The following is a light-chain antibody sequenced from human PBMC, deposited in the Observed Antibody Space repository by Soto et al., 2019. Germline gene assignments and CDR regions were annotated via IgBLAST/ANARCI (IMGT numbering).Light chain of an antibody. V-gene: IGKV3-11*01. CDR2: DAS. Sequence: EIVLTQSPATLSLSPGERATLSCRASQSVSNKLAWYQQKPGQAPRLLIYDASNRATGIPARFSGSGSGTDFTLTITSLEPDDFAVYYCKKRSNWPPITFGQGTRPEIK. CDR1: QSVSNK. CDR3: KKRSNWPPIT. J-gene: IGKJ5*01.